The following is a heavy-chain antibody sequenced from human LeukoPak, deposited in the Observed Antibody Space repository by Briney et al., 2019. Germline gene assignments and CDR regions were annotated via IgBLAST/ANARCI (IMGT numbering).Heavy chain of an antibody. Sequence: PGRSLRLSCAASGFTFSSYWMSWVRQAPGKGLEWVANIKQDGSEKYYVDSVKGRFTISRDNAKNSLYLQMNSLRAEDTAVYYCARDGRIPLTIFGVVTTYDYYYYGMDVWGQGTTVTVSS. J-gene: IGHJ6*02. V-gene: IGHV3-7*01. CDR2: IKQDGSEK. CDR3: ARDGRIPLTIFGVVTTYDYYYYGMDV. D-gene: IGHD3-3*01. CDR1: GFTFSSYW.